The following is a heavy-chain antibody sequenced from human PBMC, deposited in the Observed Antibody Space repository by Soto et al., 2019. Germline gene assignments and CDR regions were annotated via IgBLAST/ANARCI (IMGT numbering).Heavy chain of an antibody. CDR3: STDRRLVGGTTGHQYYYGMDV. D-gene: IGHD1-26*01. CDR2: IKSKTDGGTT. V-gene: IGHV3-15*07. Sequence: EEQLVESGGGLVKPGGSLRLSCAASGFTFSNAWMNWVRQAPGKGLEWVGRIKSKTDGGTTEYPAPAKGRFTISRDDSKNTLYLQMNSLKIEDTAVYFCSTDRRLVGGTTGHQYYYGMDVWGQGTTVTVSS. CDR1: GFTFSNAW. J-gene: IGHJ6*02.